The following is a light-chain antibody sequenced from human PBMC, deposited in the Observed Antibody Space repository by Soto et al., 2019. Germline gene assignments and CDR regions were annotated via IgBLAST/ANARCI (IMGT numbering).Light chain of an antibody. Sequence: EIVLTQSPATLSLSPGERATLSCRASPSVTNYLAWYQQKPGQPPRLLIYGASTRATGIPARFSGSGSGTEFTLTISSLQSEDFAVYYCQQYNNWPYTFGQGTKLEIK. CDR3: QQYNNWPYT. V-gene: IGKV3-15*01. J-gene: IGKJ2*01. CDR1: PSVTNY. CDR2: GAS.